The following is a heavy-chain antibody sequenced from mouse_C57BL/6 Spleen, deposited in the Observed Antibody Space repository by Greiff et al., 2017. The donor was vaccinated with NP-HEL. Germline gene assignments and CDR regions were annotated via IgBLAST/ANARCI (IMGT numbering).Heavy chain of an antibody. D-gene: IGHD1-1*01. V-gene: IGHV1-53*01. CDR1: GYTFTSYW. CDR3: AREDYGSSYDWYFDV. J-gene: IGHJ1*03. Sequence: QVQLQQPGTELVKPGASVKLSCKASGYTFTSYWMHWVKQRPGQGLEWIGNINPSNGGTNYNEKFKSKATLTVDKSSSTAYMQLSSLTSEDSAVYYCAREDYGSSYDWYFDVWGTGTTVTVSS. CDR2: INPSNGGT.